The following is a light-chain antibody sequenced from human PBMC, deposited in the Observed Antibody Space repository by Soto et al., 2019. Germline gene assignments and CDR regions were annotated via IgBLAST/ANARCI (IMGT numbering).Light chain of an antibody. CDR2: GNS. Sequence: QSVLTQPPSVSGAPGQRVTISCAGSSSNIGAGYDVHWYQQLPGTAPKLLIYGNSNRPSGVPDRFSGSKSGTSASLAITGRQAADEADYYCQSYDSSLSALVFGGGTKLTVL. V-gene: IGLV1-40*01. CDR3: QSYDSSLSALV. J-gene: IGLJ2*01. CDR1: SSNIGAGYD.